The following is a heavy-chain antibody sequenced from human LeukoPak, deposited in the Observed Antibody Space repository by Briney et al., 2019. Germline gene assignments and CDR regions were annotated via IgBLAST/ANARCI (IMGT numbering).Heavy chain of an antibody. CDR1: GYTFTSYG. J-gene: IGHJ4*02. Sequence: ASVKVSCKASGYTFTSYGISWVRQAPGQGLEWMGWISAYNGNTNYAQKLQGRVTMTTDTSTSTAYMELRSLRSDDMAVYYCARVPHYYDSSGYIDYWGQGTLVTVSS. CDR2: ISAYNGNT. D-gene: IGHD3-22*01. CDR3: ARVPHYYDSSGYIDY. V-gene: IGHV1-18*03.